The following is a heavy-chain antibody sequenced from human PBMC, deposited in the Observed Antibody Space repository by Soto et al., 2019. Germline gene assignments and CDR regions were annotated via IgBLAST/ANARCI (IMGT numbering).Heavy chain of an antibody. Sequence: SQTLSLTCAISGDSVSSNSAVWNWIRQSPSRGLEWLGRTYYRSEWTYGYGVSVKSRITISPDPSKNQFSLHLNSVSPEDTAVYYCASWRFDYWGQGTLVTVSS. CDR2: TYYRSEWTY. CDR1: GDSVSSNSAV. CDR3: ASWRFDY. J-gene: IGHJ4*02. V-gene: IGHV6-1*01.